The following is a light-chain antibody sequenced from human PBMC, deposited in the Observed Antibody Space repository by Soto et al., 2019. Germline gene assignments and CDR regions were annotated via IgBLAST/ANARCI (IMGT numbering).Light chain of an antibody. V-gene: IGKV3-20*01. Sequence: EIVLTQSPGTLSLSPGERATLSCRASRSLSSSYLAWYQHKPGQAPRLLIYGASTRATAIPDRFSGSGSGTDFTLTISRLEPEDFAVYYCQQYGSSPPWTFGQGTKVDI. J-gene: IGKJ1*01. CDR2: GAS. CDR1: RSLSSSY. CDR3: QQYGSSPPWT.